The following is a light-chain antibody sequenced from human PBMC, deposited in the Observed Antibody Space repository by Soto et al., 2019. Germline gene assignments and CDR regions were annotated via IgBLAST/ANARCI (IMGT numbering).Light chain of an antibody. CDR3: QQYGSSPRT. V-gene: IGKV3-20*01. CDR2: NAS. J-gene: IGKJ1*01. Sequence: EIVMTQSPATLSVSPGERATLSCRASQSVSSNFLAWYQQKPGQAPRLLIYNASNRATGIPDRFSGSGSGTDFTLTISRLEPEDFAVYYCQQYGSSPRTFGQGTKVEIK. CDR1: QSVSSNF.